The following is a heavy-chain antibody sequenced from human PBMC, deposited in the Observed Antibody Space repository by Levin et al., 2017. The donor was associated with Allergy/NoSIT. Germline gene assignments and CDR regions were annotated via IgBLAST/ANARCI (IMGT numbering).Heavy chain of an antibody. Sequence: GESLRISCAASGFRFNSNAMSWVRQAPGKGLEWVSAISGSGSTTYYADSVKGRFTISRDNSKNTVYLQMNSLRAEDTAVYYCAKEVGVYSGTDRGNFDHWGQGTLVTVSS. D-gene: IGHD1-26*01. J-gene: IGHJ4*02. CDR2: ISGSGSTT. V-gene: IGHV3-23*01. CDR1: GFRFNSNA. CDR3: AKEVGVYSGTDRGNFDH.